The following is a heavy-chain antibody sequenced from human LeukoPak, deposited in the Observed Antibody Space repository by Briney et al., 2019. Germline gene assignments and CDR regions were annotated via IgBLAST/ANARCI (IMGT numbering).Heavy chain of an antibody. CDR3: ARDGRLLNYNMDV. D-gene: IGHD2-15*01. Sequence: GGSLRLSCAASGFTLSGYSMNWVRQAPGKGLEWVSSISSSSSYIYYADSMKGGFTISRDNAKKSMYLQMNSLRAEDTAVYYCARDGRLLNYNMDVWGKGTTVTVSS. V-gene: IGHV3-21*01. CDR1: GFTLSGYS. CDR2: ISSSSSYI. J-gene: IGHJ6*03.